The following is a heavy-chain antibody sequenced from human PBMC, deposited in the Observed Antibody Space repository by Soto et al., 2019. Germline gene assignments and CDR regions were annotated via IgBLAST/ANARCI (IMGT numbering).Heavy chain of an antibody. CDR3: ARQWIVVVPGDPKENYYYGMDV. Sequence: GESLKISCKGSGYSFTSYWIGWVRQMPGKGLEWMGNIYPGDSDTRYSPSFQGQVTISADKSISTAYLQWSSLKASDTDMYYCARQWIVVVPGDPKENYYYGMDVWGQGTTVTVSS. D-gene: IGHD2-2*01. J-gene: IGHJ6*02. CDR1: GYSFTSYW. CDR2: IYPGDSDT. V-gene: IGHV5-51*01.